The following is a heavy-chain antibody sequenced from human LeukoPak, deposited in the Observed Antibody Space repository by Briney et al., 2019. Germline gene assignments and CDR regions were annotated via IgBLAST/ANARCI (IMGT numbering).Heavy chain of an antibody. D-gene: IGHD6-13*01. CDR1: GYTFTTYP. CDR3: ARDPYTSSSWYRGRANNWFDP. V-gene: IGHV7-4-1*02. CDR2: INTNTGNP. J-gene: IGHJ5*02. Sequence: ASVKVSCKASGYTFTTYPMNWVRQAPGQGLERMGWINTNTGNPTYAQGFTGRFVFSLDTSVSTAYLQISSLKADDTAVYYCARDPYTSSSWYRGRANNWFDPWGQGTLVTVSS.